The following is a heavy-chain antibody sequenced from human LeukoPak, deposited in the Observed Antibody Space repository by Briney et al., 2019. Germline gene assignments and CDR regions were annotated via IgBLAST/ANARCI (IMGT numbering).Heavy chain of an antibody. V-gene: IGHV3-9*01. D-gene: IGHD3-10*01. CDR3: AKEALWFGELFTTPYDY. J-gene: IGHJ4*02. CDR2: ISWNSGSI. Sequence: GGSLRLSCAASGFTFDDYAMHWVRQAPGEGLEWVSGISWNSGSIGYADSVKGRFTISRDNAKNSLYLQMNSLRAEDTALYYCAKEALWFGELFTTPYDYWGQGTLVTVSS. CDR1: GFTFDDYA.